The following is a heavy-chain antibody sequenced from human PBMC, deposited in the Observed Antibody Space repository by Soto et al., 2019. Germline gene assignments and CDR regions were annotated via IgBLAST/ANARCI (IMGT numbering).Heavy chain of an antibody. CDR3: AREPRYIRGGSCSITGAVFDL. V-gene: IGHV3-66*01. CDR1: GFIVSDTY. CDR2: ISNRGDT. J-gene: IGHJ3*01. D-gene: IGHD2-15*01. Sequence: EVQLVESGGGLVQPVGSLRLSCTASGFIVSDTYMNWVRQAPGKGLEWVSVISNRGDTHYADSVRGRFSLSRDIAYNIVHLEMNNLRLEDTAVYSCAREPRYIRGGSCSITGAVFDLWGQGTIVTVSS.